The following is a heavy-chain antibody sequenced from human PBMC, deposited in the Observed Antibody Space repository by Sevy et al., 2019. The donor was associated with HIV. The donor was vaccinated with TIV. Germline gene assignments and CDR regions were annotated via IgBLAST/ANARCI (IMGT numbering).Heavy chain of an antibody. Sequence: GGSLILSCAASGFTFSSSWMHWVRQAPGKGLVWVSRINGDGSTTTYADSVKGRFTISRDNAKNTVYLQMNSLRAEDTAVYYCARARAVVVPGTIPTSQYYFDHWGLGTLVTVSS. CDR1: GFTFSSSW. CDR3: ARARAVVVPGTIPTSQYYFDH. J-gene: IGHJ4*02. CDR2: INGDGSTT. V-gene: IGHV3-74*01. D-gene: IGHD2-2*01.